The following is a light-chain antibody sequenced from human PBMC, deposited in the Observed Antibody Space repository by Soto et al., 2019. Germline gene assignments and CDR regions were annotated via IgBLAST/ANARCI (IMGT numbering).Light chain of an antibody. J-gene: IGKJ4*01. Sequence: DIPLTQSPSSLSASVGDRVTITCQASQDINNYLNWYQQKPGRAPKLLIYDASNLATGVPSRFSGSRSGTEFTLTINSLQSEDFAVYYCQRYNNWPLTFGGGTKVESK. CDR3: QRYNNWPLT. CDR2: DAS. CDR1: QDINNY. V-gene: IGKV1-33*01.